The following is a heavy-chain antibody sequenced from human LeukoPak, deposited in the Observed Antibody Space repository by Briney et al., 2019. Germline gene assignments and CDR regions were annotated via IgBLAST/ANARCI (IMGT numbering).Heavy chain of an antibody. CDR3: AELGITMIGGV. V-gene: IGHV3-7*01. J-gene: IGHJ6*04. CDR1: GFTFSAYW. D-gene: IGHD3-10*02. CDR2: IKQDGSQT. Sequence: GGSLRLSCEASGFTFSAYWMSWVRQAPGMGLQWVANIKQDGSQTYHADSVKGRFTISRDNAKNSLYLQMNSLRAEDTAVYYCAELGITMIGGVWGKGTTVTISS.